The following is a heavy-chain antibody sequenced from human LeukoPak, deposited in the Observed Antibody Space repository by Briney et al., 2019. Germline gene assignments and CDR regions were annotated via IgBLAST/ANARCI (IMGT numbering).Heavy chain of an antibody. D-gene: IGHD6-19*01. CDR2: IHLRDSET. J-gene: IGHJ2*01. V-gene: IGHV5-51*01. CDR3: ARQRQAVPGTRTPQWYIDL. Sequence: RPGESLKISCKGSGYDSATYWIGWVRQMSGEGLEWMGIIHLRDSETRYCPSFQGQVTISADKSITTAYVQWSSLKASDTAMYYCARQRQAVPGTRTPQWYIDLWGRGTLVTVSS. CDR1: GYDSATYW.